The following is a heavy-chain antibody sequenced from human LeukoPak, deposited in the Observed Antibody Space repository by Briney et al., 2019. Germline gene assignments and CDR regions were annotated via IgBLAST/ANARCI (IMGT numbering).Heavy chain of an antibody. V-gene: IGHV1-8*01. CDR2: MNPNSGNT. CDR3: ARGLLIGSGIAVAGSVDYYYYGMDV. D-gene: IGHD6-19*01. Sequence: ASVKVSCKASGYTFTSYDINWVRQAPGQGLEWMGWMNPNSGNTGYAQKFQGRVTMTRNTSISTAYMELSSLRSEDTAVYYCARGLLIGSGIAVAGSVDYYYYGMDVWGQGTTVTVSS. J-gene: IGHJ6*02. CDR1: GYTFTSYD.